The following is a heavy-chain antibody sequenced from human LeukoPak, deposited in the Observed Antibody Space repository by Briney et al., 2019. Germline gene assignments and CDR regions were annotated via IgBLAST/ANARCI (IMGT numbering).Heavy chain of an antibody. D-gene: IGHD2-2*01. CDR1: GFTFSNAW. CDR2: IRSNSDGGTI. CDR3: AREFGSGTFD. V-gene: IGHV3-15*07. J-gene: IGHJ4*02. Sequence: PGGSLRLSCAKSGFTFSNAWMNWVRQAPGKGLEWVGRIRSNSDGGTIDYAAPVKGRFTLSRDNSKNTLYLQMNGLRAEDTAVYFCAREFGSGTFDWGQGTLVTVSS.